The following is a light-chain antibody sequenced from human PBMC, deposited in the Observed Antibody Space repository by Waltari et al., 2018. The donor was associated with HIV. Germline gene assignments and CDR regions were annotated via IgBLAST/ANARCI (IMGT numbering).Light chain of an antibody. Sequence: DIQMTQSPSTLSACVGDRVTITCRASQKISSWLAWYQQKPGKAPNLLIYQGSTLQGGVPSRFSGSGSGTDFTLTINKLQSDDFGTYYCQQYDTFPYTFGPGTNLEIK. CDR1: QKISSW. CDR3: QQYDTFPYT. V-gene: IGKV1-5*01. J-gene: IGKJ2*01. CDR2: QGS.